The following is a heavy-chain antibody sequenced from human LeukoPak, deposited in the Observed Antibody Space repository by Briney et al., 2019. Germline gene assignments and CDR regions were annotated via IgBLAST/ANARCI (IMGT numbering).Heavy chain of an antibody. J-gene: IGHJ5*02. D-gene: IGHD3-10*01. CDR2: IYYSGST. V-gene: IGHV4-59*01. Sequence: SETLSLTCTVSGGSISSYYWSWIRQPPGKGLEWIAYIYYSGSTNYNPSLKSRVTISVDTSRNQFSLKLSSVTAADTAVYYCARDRHGSGSAHTFDPWGQGTLVTVSS. CDR1: GGSISSYY. CDR3: ARDRHGSGSAHTFDP.